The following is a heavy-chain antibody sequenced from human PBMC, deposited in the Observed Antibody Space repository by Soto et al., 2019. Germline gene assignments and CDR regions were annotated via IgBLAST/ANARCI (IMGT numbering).Heavy chain of an antibody. CDR2: IYWDDDK. CDR1: GFSLSTSGVG. V-gene: IGHV2-5*02. CDR3: AHGWRWLQFGYFDS. Sequence: QITLKESGPTLVKPTQTLTLTCTFSGFSLSTSGVGVGWIRQPPGKALEWLALIYWDDDKRYSPSLKSRLTITKDTSKKQVVLTMTNMDPVDTATDYCAHGWRWLQFGYFDSWGQGTLVTVSS. J-gene: IGHJ4*02. D-gene: IGHD5-12*01.